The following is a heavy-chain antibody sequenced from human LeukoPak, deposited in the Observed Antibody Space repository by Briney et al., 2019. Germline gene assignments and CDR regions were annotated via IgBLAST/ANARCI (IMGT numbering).Heavy chain of an antibody. CDR3: VRDYKGTFDY. V-gene: IGHV3-66*01. J-gene: IGHJ4*02. CDR1: GFTVSSNY. CDR2: IYSGGST. D-gene: IGHD5-24*01. Sequence: GGSLRLSCAASGFTVSSNYMSWVRQAPGKGLEWVSVIYSGGSTYYADSVKGRFTISRDNSKNTLYLQMNSLRAEDTAVYYCVRDYKGTFDYWGQGTLVTVSS.